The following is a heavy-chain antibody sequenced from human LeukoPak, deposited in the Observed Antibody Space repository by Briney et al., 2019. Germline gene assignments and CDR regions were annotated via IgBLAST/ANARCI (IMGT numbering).Heavy chain of an antibody. CDR3: ARDRVYSGSYGMTYYFDY. CDR2: IKQDGSEK. J-gene: IGHJ4*02. D-gene: IGHD1-26*01. Sequence: PGGSLRLSCAASGFTFSSYWMSWVRQAPGKGLEWVANIKQDGSEKYYVDSVKGRFTISRDNAKNSLYQQMNSLRAEDTAVYYCARDRVYSGSYGMTYYFDYWGQGTLVTVSS. CDR1: GFTFSSYW. V-gene: IGHV3-7*01.